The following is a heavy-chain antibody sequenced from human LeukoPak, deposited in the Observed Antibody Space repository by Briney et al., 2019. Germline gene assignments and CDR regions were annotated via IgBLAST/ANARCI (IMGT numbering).Heavy chain of an antibody. D-gene: IGHD2-15*01. CDR1: GFTFSSYG. J-gene: IGHJ4*02. Sequence: GGSLTLSCAASGFTFSSYGMHWVRQAPGKGLEWVAFIRYDGSNKYYADSVKGRFTISRDNSKNTLYLQMNSLRAEDTAVYYCAKDWWRGCSGGSCSRPLDYWGQGTLVTVSS. V-gene: IGHV3-30*02. CDR2: IRYDGSNK. CDR3: AKDWWRGCSGGSCSRPLDY.